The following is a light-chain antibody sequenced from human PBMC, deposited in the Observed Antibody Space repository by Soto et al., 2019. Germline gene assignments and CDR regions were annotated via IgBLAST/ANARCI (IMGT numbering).Light chain of an antibody. V-gene: IGKV1-5*01. CDR3: QQYNSYWM. J-gene: IGKJ1*01. CDR1: QSINRW. CDR2: DAS. Sequence: DIKMTQSPSTLSASVGDRVTITFRASQSINRWLAWYQQKPGKAPNLLIYDASSLESGVPSRFSGSGSGTEFTLTISSLQPDDFAAYYCQQYNSYWMFGQGTKVDIK.